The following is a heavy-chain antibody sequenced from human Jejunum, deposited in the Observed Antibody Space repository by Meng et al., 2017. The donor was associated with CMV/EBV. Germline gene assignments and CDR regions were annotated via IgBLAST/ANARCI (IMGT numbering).Heavy chain of an antibody. J-gene: IGHJ6*02. CDR3: ARFYYGMDV. V-gene: IGHV3-49*02. CDR1: GLPFGNYA. CDR2: IRSRGYGGPT. D-gene: IGHD3-10*01. Sequence: CTTSGLPFGNYAVSWVRQAPGKGMEWLGFIRSRGYGGPTEYAASVRGRFTISRDDSKSIAYLQMNSLKIEDTAVYYCARFYYGMDVWGQGTTVTVSS.